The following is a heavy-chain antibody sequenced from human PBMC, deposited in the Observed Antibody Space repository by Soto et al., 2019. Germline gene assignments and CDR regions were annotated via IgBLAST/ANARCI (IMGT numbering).Heavy chain of an antibody. CDR2: ISHSGST. CDR3: ARGGLLPDY. V-gene: IGHV4-30-2*01. CDR1: GGSTSSGGYS. D-gene: IGHD6-19*01. Sequence: QLQLQESGSGLVKPSQTLSLTCAVSGGSTSSGGYSWSWLRQPPGKGLEWIGYISHSGSTYYNPSLTSRVTISVDTSKNQSSLRLSSVTAADTAVYYCARGGLLPDYWGQGTLVTVSS. J-gene: IGHJ4*02.